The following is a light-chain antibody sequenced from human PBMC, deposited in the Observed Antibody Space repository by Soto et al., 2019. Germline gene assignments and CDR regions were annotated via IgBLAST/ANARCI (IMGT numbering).Light chain of an antibody. CDR2: AAS. J-gene: IGKJ4*01. CDR1: QGISNY. CDR3: QKYNSAPRT. Sequence: DIQMTQPQSSLCASVGDRVTITCRAIQGISNYLAWYQQKPGKVPKLLIYAASTLQSGVPSRFSGSGSGTDFTLTISSLQPEDVATYYCQKYNSAPRTFGGGTKVDIK. V-gene: IGKV1-27*01.